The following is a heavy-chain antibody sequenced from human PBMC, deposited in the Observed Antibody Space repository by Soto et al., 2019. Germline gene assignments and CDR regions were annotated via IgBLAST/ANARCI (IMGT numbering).Heavy chain of an antibody. CDR1: GYSFTSYW. CDR2: IDPSDSYT. Sequence: PGESLKISCKGSGYSFTSYWISWVRQMPGKGLEWMGRIDPSDSYTNYSPSFQGHVTISADKSISTASLQRGGLKASGTAMYYCAIFGYSRSGGYYDGMWVWGKGTTVTFSS. J-gene: IGHJ6*04. CDR3: AIFGYSRSGGYYDGMWV. D-gene: IGHD6-13*01. V-gene: IGHV5-10-1*01.